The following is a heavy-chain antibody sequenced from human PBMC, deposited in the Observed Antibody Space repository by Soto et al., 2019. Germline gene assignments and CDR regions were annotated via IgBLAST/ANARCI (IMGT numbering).Heavy chain of an antibody. V-gene: IGHV3-48*02. CDR2: IGSSSKSTM. D-gene: IGHD3-10*01. CDR3: ARDYFGSRNYPDPFDY. J-gene: IGHJ4*02. CDR1: GFTFSSYS. Sequence: GGSLRLSCAASGFTFSSYSMNWVRQAPGKGLEWVSYIGSSSKSTMYYTDSVRGRFTISRDNAKNSLYLQMNSLRDEDTAVYYCARDYFGSRNYPDPFDYWCQVALFTVYS.